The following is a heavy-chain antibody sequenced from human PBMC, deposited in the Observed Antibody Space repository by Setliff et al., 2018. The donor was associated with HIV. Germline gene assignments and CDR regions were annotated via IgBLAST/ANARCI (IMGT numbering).Heavy chain of an antibody. J-gene: IGHJ2*01. D-gene: IGHD3-10*01. CDR1: GGSTSNEY. V-gene: IGHV4-59*12. Sequence: SETLSLTCTVSGGSTSNEYWSWIRQPPGKGLEWIGYIYDSGSPKYNPSLKSRLIISVDTSKSQFSLKLTSVTAADTALYYCAREGGQGYSGSGSFYHRNFDLWGRGTLVTVSS. CDR3: AREGGQGYSGSGSFYHRNFDL. CDR2: IYDSGSP.